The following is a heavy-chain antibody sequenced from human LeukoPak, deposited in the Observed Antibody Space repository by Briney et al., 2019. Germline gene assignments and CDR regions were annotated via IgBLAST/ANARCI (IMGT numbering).Heavy chain of an antibody. CDR3: ARGGVYYDSSGYYSIDY. D-gene: IGHD3-22*01. V-gene: IGHV3-48*03. J-gene: IGHJ4*02. Sequence: GGSLRLSCAASGFTFITYEMNWVRQAPGKGLEWVSYISSSASTIYYADSMKGRFTIPRDNAKNSLFLQMNSLRAEDTAVYYCARGGVYYDSSGYYSIDYWGQGTLVTVSS. CDR2: ISSSASTI. CDR1: GFTFITYE.